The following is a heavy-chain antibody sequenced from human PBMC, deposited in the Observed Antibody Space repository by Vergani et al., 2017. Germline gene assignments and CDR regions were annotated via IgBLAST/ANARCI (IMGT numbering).Heavy chain of an antibody. CDR1: GFTFSSYS. Sequence: VQLVESGGGLVKPGGSLRLSCAASGFTFSSYSMNWVRQAPGKGLEWIGEINHSGSTNYNPSLKSRVTISVDTSKNQFSLKLSSVTAADTAVYYCARGRRVGVHWPFDYWGQGTLVTVSS. V-gene: IGHV4-34*01. CDR2: INHSGST. CDR3: ARGRRVGVHWPFDY. J-gene: IGHJ4*02. D-gene: IGHD1-26*01.